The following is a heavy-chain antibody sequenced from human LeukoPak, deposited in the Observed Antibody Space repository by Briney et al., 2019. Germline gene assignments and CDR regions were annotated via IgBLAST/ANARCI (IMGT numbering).Heavy chain of an antibody. CDR3: ARARFVPAAIHMDV. Sequence: PSETLSLTCAVHGGSFSGYYWCWIRQPPGKGLEWIGEINHSGSTNYNPSLKSRVTISVDTSKNQFSLKLSSVTAADTAVYYCARARFVPAAIHMDVWGKGTTVTVSS. J-gene: IGHJ6*03. CDR1: GGSFSGYY. CDR2: INHSGST. V-gene: IGHV4-34*01. D-gene: IGHD2-2*01.